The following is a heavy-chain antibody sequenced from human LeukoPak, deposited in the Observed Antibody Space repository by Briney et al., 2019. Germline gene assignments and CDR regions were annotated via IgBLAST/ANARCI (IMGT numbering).Heavy chain of an antibody. CDR1: GFTFSSYA. J-gene: IGHJ3*02. D-gene: IGHD3-16*01. V-gene: IGHV3-30*04. Sequence: GGSLRLSCAASGFTFSSYAMHWVSQAPGKGLEWVAVISYDGSNKYYADSVKGRFTISRDNSKNTLYLQMNSLRAEDTAVYYCARGFDYVWGSLPGAFDIWGQGTMVTVSS. CDR3: ARGFDYVWGSLPGAFDI. CDR2: ISYDGSNK.